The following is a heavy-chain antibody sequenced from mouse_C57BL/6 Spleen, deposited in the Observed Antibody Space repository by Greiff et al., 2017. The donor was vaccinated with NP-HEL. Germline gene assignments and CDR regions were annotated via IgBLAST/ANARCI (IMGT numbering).Heavy chain of an antibody. CDR2: ISSGSSTI. CDR1: GFTFSDYG. Sequence: EVKLVESGGGLVKPGGSLKLSCAASGFTFSDYGMHWVRQAPEKGLEWVAYISSGSSTIYYADTVKGRFTISRDNAKNTLFLQMTSLRSEDTAMYYCARNLYDYDQAMDYWGQGTSVTVSS. D-gene: IGHD2-4*01. CDR3: ARNLYDYDQAMDY. V-gene: IGHV5-17*01. J-gene: IGHJ4*01.